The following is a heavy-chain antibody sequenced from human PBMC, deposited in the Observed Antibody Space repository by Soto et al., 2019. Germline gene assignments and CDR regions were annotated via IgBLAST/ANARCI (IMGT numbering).Heavy chain of an antibody. D-gene: IGHD6-6*01. Sequence: PSETLSLTCTVSGGSISSGGYYWSWIRQHPGKGLEWIGYIYYSGSTYYNPSLKSRVTISVDTSKNQFSLKLSSVTAADTAVYYSARERSSSSGIDPWGQGTLVTVSS. J-gene: IGHJ5*02. V-gene: IGHV4-31*03. CDR3: ARERSSSSGIDP. CDR1: GGSISSGGYY. CDR2: IYYSGST.